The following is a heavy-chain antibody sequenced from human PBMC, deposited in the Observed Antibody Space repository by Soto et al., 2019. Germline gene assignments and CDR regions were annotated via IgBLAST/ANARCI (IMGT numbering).Heavy chain of an antibody. V-gene: IGHV3-23*01. CDR2: ISNGGGST. Sequence: VQLLESGGGLVQPGGSLRVSCAASGFTFSSYAMSWVRQAPGKGLEWVSIISNGGGSTYYADSVKGRFTISRDNSRNTLYLQMSSLRAEDTAVYYCAKVSGSWSGYGEYWGQGSLVTVSS. CDR1: GFTFSSYA. CDR3: AKVSGSWSGYGEY. J-gene: IGHJ4*02. D-gene: IGHD3-3*01.